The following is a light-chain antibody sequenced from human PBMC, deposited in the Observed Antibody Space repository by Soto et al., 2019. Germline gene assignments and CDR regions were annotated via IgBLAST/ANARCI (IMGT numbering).Light chain of an antibody. CDR3: QHRRSWPLT. V-gene: IGKV3-11*01. Sequence: EIVLTQSPDTLSLSPGERATLSCRASQSVNNALAWYQQKPGQAPRLLIYDASNRATGIPARFSGSGSGTDFPLTISSLEPEDYAVYYCQHRRSWPLTFGGGTKVEIK. CDR1: QSVNNA. J-gene: IGKJ4*01. CDR2: DAS.